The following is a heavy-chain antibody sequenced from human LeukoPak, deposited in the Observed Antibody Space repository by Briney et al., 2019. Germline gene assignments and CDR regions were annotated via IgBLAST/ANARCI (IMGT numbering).Heavy chain of an antibody. J-gene: IGHJ3*02. Sequence: PGGSLRLSCAASGFTFSSYGMHWVRQAPGKGLEWVAVISYDGSNKYYADSVKGRFTISRDNSKNTLYLQMNSLRAEDTAVYYCAKDGRDGYNRGAFDIWGQGTMVTVSS. CDR3: AKDGRDGYNRGAFDI. CDR1: GFTFSSYG. D-gene: IGHD5-24*01. V-gene: IGHV3-30*18. CDR2: ISYDGSNK.